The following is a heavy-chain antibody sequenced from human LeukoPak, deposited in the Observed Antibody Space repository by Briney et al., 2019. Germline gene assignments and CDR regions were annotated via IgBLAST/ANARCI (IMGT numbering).Heavy chain of an antibody. CDR3: ARDEQGSSWYTNWFDP. V-gene: IGHV1-69*01. CDR1: GGTFSSYA. CDR2: IIPIFGTA. Sequence: SVKVSCKASGGTFSSYAISWVRQAPGRGLEWMGGIIPIFGTANYAQKFQGRVTITADESTSTAYMELSSLRSEDTAVYYCARDEQGSSWYTNWFDPWGQGTLVTVSS. J-gene: IGHJ5*02. D-gene: IGHD6-13*01.